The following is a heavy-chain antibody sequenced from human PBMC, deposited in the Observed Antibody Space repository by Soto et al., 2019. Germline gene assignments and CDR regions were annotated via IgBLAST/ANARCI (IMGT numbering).Heavy chain of an antibody. CDR2: ISAYNGNT. J-gene: IGHJ4*02. CDR1: GYTFTSYG. D-gene: IGHD3-16*01. CDR3: ASSAVITFGGAYSPDY. Sequence: ASVKVSCKASGYTFTSYGISWVRQAPGQGLEWMGWISAYNGNTNYAQKLQGRVTMTTDTSTSTAYMELRSLRSDDTAVYYCASSAVITFGGAYSPDYWGQGTLVTVSS. V-gene: IGHV1-18*01.